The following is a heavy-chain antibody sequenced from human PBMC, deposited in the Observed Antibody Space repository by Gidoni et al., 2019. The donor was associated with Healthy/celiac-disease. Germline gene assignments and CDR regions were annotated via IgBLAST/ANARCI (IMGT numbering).Heavy chain of an antibody. V-gene: IGHV3-33*01. Sequence: QVQLVESGGGVVQPGRSLRRSCAASGFTFSSYGMPWVRQAPGKGLEWVAVIWYDGSNKYYADSVKGRFTISRDNSKNTLYLQMNSLRAEDTAVYYCARGFADYYYYGMDVWGQGTTVTVSS. J-gene: IGHJ6*02. CDR1: GFTFSSYG. CDR2: IWYDGSNK. CDR3: ARGFADYYYYGMDV.